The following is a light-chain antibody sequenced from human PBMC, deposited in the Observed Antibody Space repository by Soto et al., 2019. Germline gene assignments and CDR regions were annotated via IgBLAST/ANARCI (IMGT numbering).Light chain of an antibody. CDR2: GSI. Sequence: DIVMTQSPYTLSVSPGERATLSCRASQSVSSYLAWYQQKPGQAPRLLMYGSITMATGVPDRFSGSGSGTEFSLTISGLQSADFAIYYCQHYNIWPPDTFGQGTKLEIK. CDR1: QSVSSY. J-gene: IGKJ2*01. CDR3: QHYNIWPPDT. V-gene: IGKV3-15*01.